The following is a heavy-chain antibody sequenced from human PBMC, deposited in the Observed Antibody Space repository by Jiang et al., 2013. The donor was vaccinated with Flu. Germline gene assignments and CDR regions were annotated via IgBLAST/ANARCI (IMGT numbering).Heavy chain of an antibody. V-gene: IGHV3-74*01. D-gene: IGHD3-3*01. Sequence: GFTFSSYWMHWVRQAPGKGLVWVSRINSDGSSTSYADSVKGRFTISRDNAKNTLYLQMNSLRAEDTAVYYCARVYYDFWSGPQYPDYWGQGTLVTVSS. CDR2: INSDGSST. CDR1: GFTFSSYW. J-gene: IGHJ4*02. CDR3: ARVYYDFWSGPQYPDY.